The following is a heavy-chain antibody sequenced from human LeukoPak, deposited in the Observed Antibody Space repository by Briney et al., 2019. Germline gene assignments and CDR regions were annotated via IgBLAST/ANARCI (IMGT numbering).Heavy chain of an antibody. CDR1: GFTFSSYA. CDR2: ISGSGGST. Sequence: PGGSLRLSCAVSGFTFSSYAMSWVRQAPGKGLEWVSGISGSGGSTYYADSVKGRFTISRDNSKNTLYLQMNSLRAEDTAVYYCATLPTYDSSGYWPDYYFDYWGQGTLVTVSS. CDR3: ATLPTYDSSGYWPDYYFDY. J-gene: IGHJ4*02. V-gene: IGHV3-23*01. D-gene: IGHD3-22*01.